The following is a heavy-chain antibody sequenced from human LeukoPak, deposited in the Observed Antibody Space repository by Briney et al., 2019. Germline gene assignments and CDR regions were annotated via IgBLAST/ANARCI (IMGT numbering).Heavy chain of an antibody. J-gene: IGHJ4*02. Sequence: PGGSLRLSCAVSGFTVSDNYINWVRQAPGKGPEWVSYISSSSSTIFYADSVKGRFTISRDNAKNSLYLQMNSLRDEDTAVYYCAREGINSIDYWGQGTLVTVSS. D-gene: IGHD4-23*01. CDR3: AREGINSIDY. CDR1: GFTVSDNY. CDR2: ISSSSSTI. V-gene: IGHV3-48*02.